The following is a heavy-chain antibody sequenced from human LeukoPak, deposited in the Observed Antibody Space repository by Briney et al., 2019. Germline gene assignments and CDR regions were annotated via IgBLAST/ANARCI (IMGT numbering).Heavy chain of an antibody. CDR3: ARDLSGSFRARFDS. J-gene: IGHJ4*02. CDR2: IWNDGSNE. D-gene: IGHD1-26*01. Sequence: GGSLRLSCAASGFTFSVYGMHWVRQAPGKGLGWVAVIWNDGSNEYYVDSVEGRFTISRDNSKNTLYLQMNSLRAEDTAVYSCARDLSGSFRARFDSWGQGTLVTVSS. CDR1: GFTFSVYG. V-gene: IGHV3-33*01.